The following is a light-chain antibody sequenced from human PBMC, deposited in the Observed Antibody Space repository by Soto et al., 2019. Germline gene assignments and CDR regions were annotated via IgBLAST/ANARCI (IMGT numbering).Light chain of an antibody. V-gene: IGKV1-39*01. Sequence: DIQMPQSPSSLSASVGDRVTITCRASRSISNYLNWYQQKSGKAPRLLIYAASSLQTGVPSRFSGTGAGTAFTLTITRLKHEDTATYYCQQSYSVPRFGQGTRVDLK. CDR1: RSISNY. CDR3: QQSYSVPR. CDR2: AAS. J-gene: IGKJ1*01.